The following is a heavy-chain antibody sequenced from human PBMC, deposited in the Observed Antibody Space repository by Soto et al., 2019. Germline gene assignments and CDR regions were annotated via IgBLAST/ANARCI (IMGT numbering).Heavy chain of an antibody. Sequence: GESLKISCAASGFTFSNAWMSWVRQAPGKGLEWVGRIKSKTDGGTTDYAAPVKGRFTISRDDSKNTLYLQMNSLKTEDTAVYYCTTEYSSSSLEWGQGTLVTVSS. D-gene: IGHD6-6*01. V-gene: IGHV3-15*01. J-gene: IGHJ4*02. CDR3: TTEYSSSSLE. CDR1: GFTFSNAW. CDR2: IKSKTDGGTT.